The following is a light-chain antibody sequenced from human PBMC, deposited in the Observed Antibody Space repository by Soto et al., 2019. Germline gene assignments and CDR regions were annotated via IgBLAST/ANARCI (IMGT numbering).Light chain of an antibody. CDR3: QQYNSYST. Sequence: DIQMTQSPSTLSASVGDRVTITCRASQSISSWLAWYQQKPGKAPNLLIYKASSLESGVPSRFSGSGSGTEFPLTISSLQPDDFATYYCQQYNSYSTFGQGTKVEIK. CDR2: KAS. V-gene: IGKV1-5*03. J-gene: IGKJ1*01. CDR1: QSISSW.